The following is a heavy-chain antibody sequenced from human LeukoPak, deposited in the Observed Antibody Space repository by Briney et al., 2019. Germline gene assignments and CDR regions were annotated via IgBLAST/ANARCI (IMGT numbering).Heavy chain of an antibody. CDR3: AKDRAVAGKEIDY. D-gene: IGHD6-19*01. J-gene: IGHJ4*02. V-gene: IGHV3-30*02. CDR2: IRYDGSNK. Sequence: GGSLRLSCAASGFTFSSYGMHWVRQAPGKGLEWVAFIRYDGSNKYYADSVKGRFTISRDNSKNTLYLQMNSLRAEDTAVYYCAKDRAVAGKEIDYWGQGTLVTVSS. CDR1: GFTFSSYG.